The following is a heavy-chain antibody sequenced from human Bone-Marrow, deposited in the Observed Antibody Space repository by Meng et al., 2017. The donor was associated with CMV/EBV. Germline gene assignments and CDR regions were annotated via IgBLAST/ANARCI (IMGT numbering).Heavy chain of an antibody. CDR3: ASWSRSIFGVVIHYEFWGMDV. CDR1: GYTFTGYY. CDR2: INPNSGGT. D-gene: IGHD3-3*01. V-gene: IGHV1-2*02. Sequence: ASVKVSCKASGYTFTGYYMHWVRQAPGQGLEWMGWINPNSGGTNYAQKFQGRVTMTWDTSISTAYMELSRLRSDDTAVYYCASWSRSIFGVVIHYEFWGMDVWGQGTTVTVSS. J-gene: IGHJ6*02.